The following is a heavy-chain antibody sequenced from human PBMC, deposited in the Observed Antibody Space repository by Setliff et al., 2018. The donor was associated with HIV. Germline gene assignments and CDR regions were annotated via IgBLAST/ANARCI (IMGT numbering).Heavy chain of an antibody. V-gene: IGHV4-4*02. J-gene: IGHJ4*02. Sequence: PSETLSLTCSVSGDSISSTNWWSWVRQPPGKGLEWIGEIYHIGSTTYNPSLKSRVTILVDTSKNQFSLKLRSLTAADTAVYYCAREDKYGYSSSWYNYWGQGALVTVSS. CDR1: GDSISSTNW. D-gene: IGHD6-13*01. CDR2: IYHIGST. CDR3: AREDKYGYSSSWYNY.